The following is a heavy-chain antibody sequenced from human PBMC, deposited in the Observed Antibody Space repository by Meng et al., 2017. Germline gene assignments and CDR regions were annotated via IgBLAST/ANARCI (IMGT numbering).Heavy chain of an antibody. V-gene: IGHV3-30*01. J-gene: IGHJ6*02. CDR1: GFTFSSYA. D-gene: IGHD3-22*01. CDR3: ARENGADYYDSSGSPKHGMDV. Sequence: GGSLRLSCAASGFTFSSYAMHWVRQAPGKGLEWVAVISYDGSNKYYADSVKGRFTISRDNSKNTPYLQMNSLRAEDTAVYYCARENGADYYDSSGSPKHGMDVWGQGTTVTVSS. CDR2: ISYDGSNK.